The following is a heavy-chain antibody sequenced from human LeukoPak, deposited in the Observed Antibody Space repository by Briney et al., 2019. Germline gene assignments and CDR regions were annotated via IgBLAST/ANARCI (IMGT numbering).Heavy chain of an antibody. CDR1: GGSISSYY. CDR3: ARPGSGSYLYYYYGMDV. D-gene: IGHD3-10*01. V-gene: IGHV4-4*09. J-gene: IGHJ6*02. CDR2: IYTSGST. Sequence: PSETLSLTCTVSGGSISSYYWSWIRQPPGKGLEWIGYIYTSGSTNYNPSLKSRVTISVDTSKNQFSLKLSSVTAADTAVYYCARPGSGSYLYYYYGMDVWGQGTTVTVSS.